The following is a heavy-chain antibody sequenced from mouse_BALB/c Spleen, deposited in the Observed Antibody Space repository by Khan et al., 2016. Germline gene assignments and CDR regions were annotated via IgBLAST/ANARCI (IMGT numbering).Heavy chain of an antibody. Sequence: VELVESGPGLVAPSQSLSITCTVSGFSLTSYGVHWVRQPPGKGLEWLGVIWAGGSTNYNSALMSRLSISKDKSKSQVFLKMNSLQTDDTAMYYCAREGGNYDWGQGTLVTVSA. J-gene: IGHJ3*01. CDR3: AREGGNYD. V-gene: IGHV2-9*02. D-gene: IGHD2-1*01. CDR1: GFSLTSYG. CDR2: IWAGGST.